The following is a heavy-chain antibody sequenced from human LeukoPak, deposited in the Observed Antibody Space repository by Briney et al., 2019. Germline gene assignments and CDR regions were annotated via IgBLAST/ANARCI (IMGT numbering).Heavy chain of an antibody. CDR1: GFTFSSYG. Sequence: GRSLRLSCAASGFTFSSYGMHWVRQAPGKGLEWVAVIWYDGSNKYYADSVKGRFTISRDNSKNTLYLQMNSLRAEDTAVYYCANDRLHCSGGSCYSGYFDYWGQGTLVTVSS. J-gene: IGHJ4*02. CDR2: IWYDGSNK. D-gene: IGHD2-15*01. CDR3: ANDRLHCSGGSCYSGYFDY. V-gene: IGHV3-33*06.